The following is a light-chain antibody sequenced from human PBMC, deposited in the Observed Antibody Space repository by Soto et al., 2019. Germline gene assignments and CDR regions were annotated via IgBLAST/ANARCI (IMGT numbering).Light chain of an antibody. V-gene: IGLV1-40*01. CDR3: QSFDSSLRDYV. CDR2: RND. CDR1: SSNIGAGYD. Sequence: VLTQPPSVSGAPGQRVTISCTGSSSNIGAGYDVHWYQQLPGTAPKLLIYRNDNRPSGVPDRFSGSKSGTSASLAITGLQAEDEADYYCQSFDSSLRDYVFGTGTKVTVL. J-gene: IGLJ1*01.